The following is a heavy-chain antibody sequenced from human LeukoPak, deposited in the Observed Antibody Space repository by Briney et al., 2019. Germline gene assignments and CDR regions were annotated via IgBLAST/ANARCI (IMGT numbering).Heavy chain of an antibody. Sequence: PSETLSLTCTVSGGSVSSGSYYWSWIRQPPGKGLEWIGYIYYSGSTNYDPSLKSRATISVDTSKNQFSLKLSSVTAADTAVYYCAGGIAAAGTLSPWGQGTLVTVSS. CDR3: AGGIAAAGTLSP. CDR2: IYYSGST. CDR1: GGSVSSGSYY. V-gene: IGHV4-61*01. D-gene: IGHD6-13*01. J-gene: IGHJ5*02.